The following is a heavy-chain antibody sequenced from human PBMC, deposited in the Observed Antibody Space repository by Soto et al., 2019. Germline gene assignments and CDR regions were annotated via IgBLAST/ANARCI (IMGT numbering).Heavy chain of an antibody. Sequence: SETLSLTCTVSGGSISSSSYYWGWIRQPPGKGLEWIGSIYYSGSTYYNPSLKSRVTISVDTSKNQFSLKLSSVTAADTAVYYCARHRRIRILKQQLATFPFDYWGQGTLVTVSS. V-gene: IGHV4-39*01. CDR1: GGSISSSSYY. D-gene: IGHD6-13*01. J-gene: IGHJ4*02. CDR2: IYYSGST. CDR3: ARHRRIRILKQQLATFPFDY.